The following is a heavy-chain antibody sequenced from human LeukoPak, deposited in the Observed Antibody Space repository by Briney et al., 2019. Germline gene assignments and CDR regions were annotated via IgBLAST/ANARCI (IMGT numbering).Heavy chain of an antibody. D-gene: IGHD2-15*01. CDR3: AKEGVAATYNY. V-gene: IGHV3-9*01. Sequence: GWSLRLFCAASGFTFDDYAMHWVRQAPGKGLEWVSGISWNSGSIGYADSVKGRFTISRDNAKNSLYLQMNSLRAEDTALYYCAKEGVAATYNYWGQGTLVTVSS. CDR1: GFTFDDYA. J-gene: IGHJ4*02. CDR2: ISWNSGSI.